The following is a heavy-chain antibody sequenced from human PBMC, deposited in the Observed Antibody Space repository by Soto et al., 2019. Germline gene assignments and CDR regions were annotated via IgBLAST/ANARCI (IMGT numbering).Heavy chain of an antibody. CDR3: ARQASYWHGGGGWIDP. CDR2: IGTQHDT. D-gene: IGHD2-8*02. V-gene: IGHV3-13*01. CDR1: GFTFSAYD. J-gene: IGHJ5*02. Sequence: EVQLVESGGGLVQPGGSLRLSCAASGFTFSAYDMHWVRQATGKGLEWVSAIGTQHDTYYPDSVKGRFTISRENVKNSLYLQMNSLRAGDTAVYYCARQASYWHGGGGWIDPWGQGTLVTVSS.